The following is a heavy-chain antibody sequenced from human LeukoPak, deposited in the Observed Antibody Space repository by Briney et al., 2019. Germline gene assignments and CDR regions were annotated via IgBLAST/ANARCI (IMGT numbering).Heavy chain of an antibody. CDR1: GGTFSSYA. J-gene: IGHJ4*02. V-gene: IGHV1-69*05. D-gene: IGHD5-12*01. CDR2: IIPIFGTA. Sequence: ASVKVSCKASGGTFSSYAISWVRQAPGQGLEWMGGIIPIFGTANYAQKFQGRVTMTRDMSTSTVYMELSSLRSDDTAVYYSASEWQWGQGALVTVSS. CDR3: ASEWQ.